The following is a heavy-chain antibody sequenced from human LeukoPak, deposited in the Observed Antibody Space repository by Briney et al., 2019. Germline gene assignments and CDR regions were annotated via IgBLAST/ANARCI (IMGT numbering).Heavy chain of an antibody. CDR3: ARSLSGDYRNWFGY. Sequence: PGGSLRLSCAASGFTCSSYSMNWVRQAPGKVLEWVSSISSSSSYIYYADSVKGRFTISRDNAKNSLYLQMNSLRAEDTAVYYYARSLSGDYRNWFGYWGQGTLVTVSS. V-gene: IGHV3-21*01. CDR1: GFTCSSYS. J-gene: IGHJ4*02. D-gene: IGHD4-17*01. CDR2: ISSSSSYI.